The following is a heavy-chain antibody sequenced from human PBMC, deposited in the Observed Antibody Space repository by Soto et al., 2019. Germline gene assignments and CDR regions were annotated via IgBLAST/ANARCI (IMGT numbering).Heavy chain of an antibody. D-gene: IGHD5-18*01. Sequence: ASVKVSCKASGYTFTSYGISWVRQAPGQGLEWMGWISAYNGNTNYAQKLQGRVTMTTDTSTSTAYMELRSLRSDDTAVYYCARDEPNQDTAMVISDYWGQGTLVTVSS. J-gene: IGHJ4*02. CDR1: GYTFTSYG. CDR2: ISAYNGNT. CDR3: ARDEPNQDTAMVISDY. V-gene: IGHV1-18*04.